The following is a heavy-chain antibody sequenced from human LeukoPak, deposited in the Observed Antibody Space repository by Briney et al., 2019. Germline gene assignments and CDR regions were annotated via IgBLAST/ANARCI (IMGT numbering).Heavy chain of an antibody. CDR3: AIDSAAAGGHDFDF. CDR1: GFTFSSYA. V-gene: IGHV3-23*01. J-gene: IGHJ4*02. CDR2: VDGSSYNT. Sequence: PGGSLRLSCAASGFTFSSYAMSWVRQAPGKGLEWVSAVDGSSYNTYYADSVRGRFTISRDNSENTLYLQMNSLRDDDTAVYYCAIDSAAAGGHDFDFWGQGTLVTVSS. D-gene: IGHD6-13*01.